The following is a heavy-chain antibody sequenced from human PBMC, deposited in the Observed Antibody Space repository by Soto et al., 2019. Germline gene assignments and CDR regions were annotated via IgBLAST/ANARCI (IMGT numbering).Heavy chain of an antibody. CDR1: GGTFSSYA. D-gene: IGHD6-13*01. V-gene: IGHV1-69*06. CDR2: IIPIFGTA. J-gene: IGHJ4*02. Sequence: ASVKVSCKASGGTFSSYAISWVRQAPGQGLEWMGGIIPIFGTANYAQKFQGRVTITADKSTSTAYMELSSLRSEDTAVYYCARVRYSSSWADFDYWGQGTLVTVSS. CDR3: ARVRYSSSWADFDY.